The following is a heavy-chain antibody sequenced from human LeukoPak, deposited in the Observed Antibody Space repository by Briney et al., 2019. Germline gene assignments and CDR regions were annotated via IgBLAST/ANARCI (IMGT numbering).Heavy chain of an antibody. Sequence: GGSLRLSCTVSGFTVSTNSMSWVRQAPGKGLEWVSFIYSDNTHYSDSVKGRFTISRDNSKNTLYLQMNSLRAEDTAVYYCARVVSLPTTDYFDYWGQGTLVTVSS. V-gene: IGHV3-53*01. CDR1: GFTVSTNS. CDR2: IYSDNT. D-gene: IGHD4-17*01. CDR3: ARVVSLPTTDYFDY. J-gene: IGHJ4*02.